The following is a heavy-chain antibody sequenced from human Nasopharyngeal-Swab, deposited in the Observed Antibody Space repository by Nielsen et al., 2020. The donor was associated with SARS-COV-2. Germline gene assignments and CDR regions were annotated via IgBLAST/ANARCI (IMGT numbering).Heavy chain of an antibody. CDR1: GLTFSSYA. CDR2: ISGSGGST. V-gene: IGHV3-23*01. J-gene: IGHJ4*02. D-gene: IGHD6-19*01. CDR3: AKDLPFERIAVAGTAFDY. Sequence: GESLEISCAASGLTFSSYAMSWVRQDAGKGLGWVSAISGSGGSTYYADAVKGRFTISRDNSKNTLYLQMNSLRAEDTAVYYCAKDLPFERIAVAGTAFDYWGQGTLVTVSS.